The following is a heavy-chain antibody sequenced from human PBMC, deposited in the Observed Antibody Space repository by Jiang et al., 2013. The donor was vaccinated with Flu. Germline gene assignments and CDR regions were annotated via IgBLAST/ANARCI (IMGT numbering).Heavy chain of an antibody. J-gene: IGHJ6*02. V-gene: IGHV1-8*01. CDR1: GYTFTSYD. CDR3: ARRVTLYYYYYGMDV. Sequence: GAEVKKPGASVKVSCKASGYTFTSYDINWVRQATGQGLEWMGWMNPNSGNTGYAQKFQGRVTMTRNTSISTAYMELSSLRSEDTAVYYCARRVTLYYYYYGMDVWGQGTTVTVSS. D-gene: IGHD5-18*01. CDR2: MNPNSGNT.